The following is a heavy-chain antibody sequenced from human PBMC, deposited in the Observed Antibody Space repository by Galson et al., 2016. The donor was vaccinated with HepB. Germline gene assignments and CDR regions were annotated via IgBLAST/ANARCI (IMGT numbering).Heavy chain of an antibody. D-gene: IGHD6-19*01. Sequence: QSGAEVKKPGESLRISCKGSGYSFTSYWINWVRQMPGKGLEWMGKIDPSDSYTNYSPSFQGHVTISADKSISTAYLQWSSLKASDTAMYYCARSAVANPSYYYYYYMDVWGKGTTVTVSS. CDR3: ARSAVANPSYYYYYYMDV. CDR2: IDPSDSYT. V-gene: IGHV5-10-1*01. J-gene: IGHJ6*03. CDR1: GYSFTSYW.